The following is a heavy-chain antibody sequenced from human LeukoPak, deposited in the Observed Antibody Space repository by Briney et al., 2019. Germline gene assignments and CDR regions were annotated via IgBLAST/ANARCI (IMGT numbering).Heavy chain of an antibody. D-gene: IGHD3-22*01. V-gene: IGHV4-30-4*01. J-gene: IGHJ5*02. CDR1: GGSISSGDYY. CDR2: MYYSGST. CDR3: ARPYYYDSRIDP. Sequence: SQTLSLTCTVSGGSISSGDYYWSWIRQPPGKGLEWIAYMYYSGSTYYNPSPKSRVTMSADTSKNQLSLKLSSVPAADTAVYYCARPYYYDSRIDPWGQGILVTVSS.